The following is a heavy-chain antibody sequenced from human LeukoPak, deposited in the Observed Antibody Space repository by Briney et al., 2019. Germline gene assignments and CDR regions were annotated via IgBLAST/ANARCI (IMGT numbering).Heavy chain of an antibody. V-gene: IGHV3-48*02. CDR1: GFTFTSYS. CDR3: AKTGTALFDY. J-gene: IGHJ4*02. D-gene: IGHD1-14*01. Sequence: GGSLRLSCAASGFTFTSYSMNWVRQAPGKGLEWTSYISSSNSDIYYADSVKGRFTISRDNAKNSVYLQMNNLRDEDTAVYYCAKTGTALFDYWGQGTLVTVSS. CDR2: ISSSNSDI.